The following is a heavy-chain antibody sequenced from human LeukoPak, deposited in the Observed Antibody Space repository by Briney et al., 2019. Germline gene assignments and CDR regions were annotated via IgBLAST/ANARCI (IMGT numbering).Heavy chain of an antibody. Sequence: SETLSLTCTVSGGSISSYYWSWIRQPAGKGLEWIGRIYTSGSTNYNPSLKSRVTMSVDTSKNQFSLKLSSVTAADTAVYYCARDARYLRGRYFDWFRFDYWGQGTLVTVSS. CDR2: IYTSGST. V-gene: IGHV4-4*07. CDR1: GGSISSYY. D-gene: IGHD3-9*01. CDR3: ARDARYLRGRYFDWFRFDY. J-gene: IGHJ4*02.